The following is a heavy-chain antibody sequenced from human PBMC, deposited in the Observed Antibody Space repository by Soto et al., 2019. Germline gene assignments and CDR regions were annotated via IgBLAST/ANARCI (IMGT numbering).Heavy chain of an antibody. CDR2: IYYSGST. V-gene: IGHV4-39*01. J-gene: IGHJ6*03. D-gene: IGHD3-10*01. CDR1: GGSISSGGYY. CDR3: ARRVKEIGSGRSYYYYYYMDV. Sequence: SETLSLTCTVSGGSISSGGYYWSWIRQHPGEGLEWIGNIYYSGSTYYNPSLKSRVTISVDTSKNQFSLKLSSVTAADTAVYYCARRVKEIGSGRSYYYYYYMDVWGKGTTVTVSS.